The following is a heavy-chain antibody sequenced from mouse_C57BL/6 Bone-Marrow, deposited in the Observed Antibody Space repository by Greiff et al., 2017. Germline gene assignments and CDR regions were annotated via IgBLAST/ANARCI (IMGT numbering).Heavy chain of an antibody. Sequence: EVKLMESGGDLVKPGGSLKLSCAASGFTFSSYGMSWVRQTPDKRLEWVATISSGGSYTYYPDSVKGRFTISRANAKHTLYLQLSSLTSEAPAVFYGARQGSNDGYCGYWGRGTALTVSA. CDR2: ISSGGSYT. J-gene: IGHJ2*01. CDR1: GFTFSSYG. V-gene: IGHV5-6*01. D-gene: IGHD2-3*01. CDR3: ARQGSNDGYCGY.